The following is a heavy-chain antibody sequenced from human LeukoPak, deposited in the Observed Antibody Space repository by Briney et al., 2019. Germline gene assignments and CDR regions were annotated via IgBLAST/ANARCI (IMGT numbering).Heavy chain of an antibody. Sequence: ASVKVSCKASGYTFTSYYMHWVRQAPGQGLEWMGIINPSGGSTSYAQKFQGRVTMTRDTSTSTVYMELSRLRSDDTAVYYCARVGSSGWYVHPTLDYWGQGTLLTVSS. CDR1: GYTFTSYY. V-gene: IGHV1-46*01. D-gene: IGHD6-19*01. CDR2: INPSGGST. J-gene: IGHJ4*02. CDR3: ARVGSSGWYVHPTLDY.